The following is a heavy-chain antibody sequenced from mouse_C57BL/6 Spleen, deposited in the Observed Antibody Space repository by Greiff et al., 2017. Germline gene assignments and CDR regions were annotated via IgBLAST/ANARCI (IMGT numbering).Heavy chain of an antibody. CDR1: GFTFSSYG. Sequence: EVQVVESGGDLVKPGGSLKLSCAASGFTFSSYGMSWVRQTPDKRLEWVATISSGGSYTYYPDSVKGRFTISRDNAKNTLYLQMSSLKSEDTAMYYCARHRYYGSSHWYFDVWGTGTTVTVSS. V-gene: IGHV5-6*01. CDR3: ARHRYYGSSHWYFDV. CDR2: ISSGGSYT. J-gene: IGHJ1*03. D-gene: IGHD1-1*01.